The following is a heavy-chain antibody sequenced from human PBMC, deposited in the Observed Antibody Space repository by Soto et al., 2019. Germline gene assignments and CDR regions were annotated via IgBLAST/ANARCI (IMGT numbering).Heavy chain of an antibody. CDR3: ARDLYSSGWYSYYFDY. CDR2: ISYDGSNK. V-gene: IGHV3-30-3*01. Sequence: GGSLRLSCAASGFTFSSYAMHWVRQAPGKGLEWVAVISYDGSNKYYADSVKGRFTISRDNSKNTLYLQMNSLRAEDTAVYYCARDLYSSGWYSYYFDYWGQGTLVTVSS. J-gene: IGHJ4*02. D-gene: IGHD6-19*01. CDR1: GFTFSSYA.